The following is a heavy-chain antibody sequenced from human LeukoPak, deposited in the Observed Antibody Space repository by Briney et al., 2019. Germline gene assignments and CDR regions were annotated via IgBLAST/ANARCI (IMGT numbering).Heavy chain of an antibody. J-gene: IGHJ4*02. CDR1: GFTFSSYG. V-gene: IGHV3-33*01. CDR3: ARDFTPIMTTVTTLDY. D-gene: IGHD4-17*01. Sequence: GGSLGLSCAASGFTFSSYGMHWVRQAPGKGLEWVAVIWYDGSNKYYADSVKGRFTVSRDNSKNTLYLQMNSLRAEDTAVYYCARDFTPIMTTVTTLDYWGQGTLVTVSS. CDR2: IWYDGSNK.